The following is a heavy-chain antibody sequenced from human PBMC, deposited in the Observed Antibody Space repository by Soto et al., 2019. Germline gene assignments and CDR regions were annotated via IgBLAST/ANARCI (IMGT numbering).Heavy chain of an antibody. CDR3: AAESMQLVTSAGDY. D-gene: IGHD2-21*02. CDR2: IVFGSGNT. V-gene: IGHV1-58*01. Sequence: QIQLVQSGPEVRKPGTSVKVSCKASGLTFRNFAVQWVRQARGQRPEWIGWIVFGSGNTNYSQKLQERVTLTRDTSTNPVYMELRRLGIEDTAVYYCAAESMQLVTSAGDYWGQGTRVTVSS. J-gene: IGHJ4*02. CDR1: GLTFRNFA.